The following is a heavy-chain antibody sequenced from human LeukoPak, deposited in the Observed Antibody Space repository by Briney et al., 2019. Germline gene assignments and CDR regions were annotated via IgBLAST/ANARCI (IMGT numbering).Heavy chain of an antibody. CDR2: ISDHGSNK. J-gene: IGHJ4*02. V-gene: IGHV3-30*02. CDR3: AKGRGSGTYSTDY. Sequence: HAGGSLRLSCAASGFTFSSYAMSWVRQAPGKGLEWMTFISDHGSNKYYADSVKGRFTISRDNSKNTVELQMNSLKTEDTAVYYCAKGRGSGTYSTDYWGQGTLVTVSS. D-gene: IGHD1-26*01. CDR1: GFTFSSYA.